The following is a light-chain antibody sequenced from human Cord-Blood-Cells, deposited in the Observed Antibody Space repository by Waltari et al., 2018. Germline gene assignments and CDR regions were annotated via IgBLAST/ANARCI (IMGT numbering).Light chain of an antibody. CDR1: SSDVGSYNL. CDR3: CSYAGSSTLV. Sequence: QSALTQPASVSGSPGQSITISCTGTSSDVGSYNLVSWYHQHPGKAPKRMIYEGSKRPSGVSNRFSGSKSGNTASLTISGLQAEDEADYYCCSYAGSSTLVFGGGTKLTVL. J-gene: IGLJ2*01. CDR2: EGS. V-gene: IGLV2-23*01.